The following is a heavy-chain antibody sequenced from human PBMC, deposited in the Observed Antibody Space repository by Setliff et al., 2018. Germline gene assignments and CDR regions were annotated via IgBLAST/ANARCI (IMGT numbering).Heavy chain of an antibody. Sequence: ASVKVSCKASGYTFTNYGITWVRQAPGRGLEWMGWTRPHNGNTAYAQKFQDRVILTTDTSTTTVYMELRSLRSDDTAVYYCARGIYYFDIMGDPWGQGTLVTVSS. D-gene: IGHD3-22*01. CDR3: ARGIYYFDIMGDP. CDR2: TRPHNGNT. J-gene: IGHJ5*02. V-gene: IGHV1-18*01. CDR1: GYTFTNYG.